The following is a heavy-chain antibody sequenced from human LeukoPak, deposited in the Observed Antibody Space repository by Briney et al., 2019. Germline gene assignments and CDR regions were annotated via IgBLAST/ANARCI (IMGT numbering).Heavy chain of an antibody. CDR1: GGSISSGDYF. D-gene: IGHD2-15*01. Sequence: PSETLSLTCTVSGGSISSGDYFWSWIRQPPGKGLEWIGYIYYSGSTYYNSSLKSRVTISIDTSKNQFSLKLSSGTAADTAVYYCAREKCSGGICYSGFDCWGQGTLVTVSS. J-gene: IGHJ4*02. V-gene: IGHV4-30-4*01. CDR3: AREKCSGGICYSGFDC. CDR2: IYYSGST.